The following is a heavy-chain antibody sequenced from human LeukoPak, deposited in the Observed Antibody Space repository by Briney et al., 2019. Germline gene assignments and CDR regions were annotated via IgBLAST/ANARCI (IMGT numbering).Heavy chain of an antibody. V-gene: IGHV4-39*07. CDR3: ARDHFDP. Sequence: SETLSLTCTVSGGSISSSIYYWGWIRQPPGKGLEWIGSVYYSGSTSYNPSLTSRVTISVDTSKNQFSLKLSSVTAADTAVYYCARDHFDPWGQGTLVTVSS. CDR1: GGSISSSIYY. J-gene: IGHJ5*02. CDR2: VYYSGST.